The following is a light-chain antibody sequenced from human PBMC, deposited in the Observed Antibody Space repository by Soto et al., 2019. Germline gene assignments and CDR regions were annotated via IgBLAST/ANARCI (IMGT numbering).Light chain of an antibody. V-gene: IGKV3-20*01. J-gene: IGKJ5*01. CDR3: QPYDNSPIT. Sequence: EIVLTQSPGTLSLSPGERDTRSCRASQSVSSSYLAWYQHKPGRAPRLLIDGTSSRATGIPDRFSGSGSGTDFSLTISRLEPEDFAVYYCQPYDNSPITVGPVTRLDIK. CDR2: GTS. CDR1: QSVSSSY.